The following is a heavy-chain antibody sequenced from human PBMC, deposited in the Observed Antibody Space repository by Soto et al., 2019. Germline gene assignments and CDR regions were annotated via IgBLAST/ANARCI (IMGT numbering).Heavy chain of an antibody. CDR2: INPKSGGT. D-gene: IGHD2-8*01. J-gene: IGHJ6*02. CDR1: GYSFTDYH. V-gene: IGHV1-2*04. Sequence: ASVKVSCKASGYSFTDYHIHWVRQAPGQGLEWLGRINPKSGGTSTAQKFQGWVTMTTDTSISTASMELTRLTSDYTAVYYCARGDSTDCSNGVCSFFYNLDMDVWGQVTTVTVSS. CDR3: ARGDSTDCSNGVCSFFYNLDMDV.